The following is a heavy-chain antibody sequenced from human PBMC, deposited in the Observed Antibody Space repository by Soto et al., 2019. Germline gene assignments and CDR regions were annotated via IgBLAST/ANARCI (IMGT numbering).Heavy chain of an antibody. Sequence: QVHLVQSGAEVKKPGASVKASCKASGYTFTSDGITWVRQAPGQGHAWMGWISAHNGNTDYAQKLQGRVIVTRDTSTSTAYMELRSLRSDDSAVYYCARGWYGDYWGQGALVTVSS. J-gene: IGHJ4*02. V-gene: IGHV1-18*01. CDR2: ISAHNGNT. D-gene: IGHD2-15*01. CDR1: GYTFTSDG. CDR3: ARGWYGDY.